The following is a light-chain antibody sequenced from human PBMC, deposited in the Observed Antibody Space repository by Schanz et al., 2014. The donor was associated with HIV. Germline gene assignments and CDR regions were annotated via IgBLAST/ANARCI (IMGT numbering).Light chain of an antibody. CDR1: QSVSSY. J-gene: IGKJ4*01. Sequence: EIVLTQSPGTLSLSPGERATLSCRASQSVSSYLAWYQQKPGQAPRLLIYDASNRATGIPARFSGSGSGTDFTLTISRLEPEDFAVYYCQQSGDSGGTFGGGTRVEIK. V-gene: IGKV3-11*01. CDR3: QQSGDSGGT. CDR2: DAS.